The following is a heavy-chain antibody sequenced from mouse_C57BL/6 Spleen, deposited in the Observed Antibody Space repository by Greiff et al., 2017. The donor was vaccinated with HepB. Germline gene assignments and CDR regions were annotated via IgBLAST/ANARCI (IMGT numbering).Heavy chain of an antibody. D-gene: IGHD1-1*01. V-gene: IGHV1-81*01. CDR2: IYPRSGNT. CDR3: ARDDGSSPYYYAMDY. Sequence: QVQLQQSGAELARPGASVKLSCKASGYTFTSYGISWVNQRTGQGLEWIGEIYPRSGNTYYNEKFKGKATLTADKSSSTAYMELRSLTSEDSAVYFCARDDGSSPYYYAMDYWGQGTSVTVSS. CDR1: GYTFTSYG. J-gene: IGHJ4*01.